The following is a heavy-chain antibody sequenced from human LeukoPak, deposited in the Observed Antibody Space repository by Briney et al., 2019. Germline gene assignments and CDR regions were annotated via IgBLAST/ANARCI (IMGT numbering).Heavy chain of an antibody. Sequence: PSPTLSLTCTVSGGSISSGSYYWSWIRQPAGKGLEWIGRIYTSGSTNYNPSLKSRVTISVDTSKNQFSLKLSSVTAADTAVYYCARSGRFGVVSHFDYWGQGTLVTASS. CDR3: ARSGRFGVVSHFDY. D-gene: IGHD3-3*01. J-gene: IGHJ4*02. CDR1: GGSISSGSYY. V-gene: IGHV4-61*02. CDR2: IYTSGST.